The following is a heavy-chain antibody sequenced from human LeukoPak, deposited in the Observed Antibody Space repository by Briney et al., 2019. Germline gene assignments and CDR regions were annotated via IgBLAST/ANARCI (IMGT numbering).Heavy chain of an antibody. D-gene: IGHD6-13*01. CDR3: AREGRRIAADGKGFDY. V-gene: IGHV4-34*01. CDR1: GGSFSGYY. Sequence: SETLSLTCPVYGGSFSGYYWSWIRQPPGKGLEWIGEINQSGSTNYNPSLKSRVTIPVDTSMNQFSLKLSSVTAADTAVYYCAREGRRIAADGKGFDYWGQGTLVTVSS. J-gene: IGHJ4*02. CDR2: INQSGST.